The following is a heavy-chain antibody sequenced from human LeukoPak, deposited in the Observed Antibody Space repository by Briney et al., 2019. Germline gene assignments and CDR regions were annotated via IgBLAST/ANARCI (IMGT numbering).Heavy chain of an antibody. CDR1: GYTLTSFG. J-gene: IGHJ3*02. Sequence: PGPSVSVSCKVSGYTLTSFGIGWVRHAAGQGREWVGGIIPMFGTANYAQMFQGRVTITADKSTSTAYMKLSSMRSEDTAVYYCAREVLVRGVNLAFDIWGQGTTVTVSS. D-gene: IGHD3-10*01. V-gene: IGHV1-69*06. CDR2: IIPMFGTA. CDR3: AREVLVRGVNLAFDI.